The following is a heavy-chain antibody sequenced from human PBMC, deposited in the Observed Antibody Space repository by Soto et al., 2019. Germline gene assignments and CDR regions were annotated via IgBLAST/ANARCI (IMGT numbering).Heavy chain of an antibody. CDR2: IYPGDSDT. CDR3: ARHTAYSSSLLRYGMDV. J-gene: IGHJ6*02. D-gene: IGHD6-13*01. CDR1: GYSFTSYW. V-gene: IGHV5-51*01. Sequence: PGESLKISCKGSGYSFTSYWIGWVRQMPGKGLEWMGIIYPGDSDTRYSPSFQGQVTISADKSISTAYLQWSSLKASDTAMYYCARHTAYSSSLLRYGMDVWGQGTTVTVSS.